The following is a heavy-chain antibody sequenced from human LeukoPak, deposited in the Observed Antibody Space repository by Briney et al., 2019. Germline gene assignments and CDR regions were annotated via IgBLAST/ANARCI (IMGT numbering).Heavy chain of an antibody. D-gene: IGHD6-13*01. CDR3: AKDPGGGAAAGTWLDY. CDR1: AFTFSSYA. J-gene: IGHJ4*02. V-gene: IGHV3-23*01. Sequence: GGSLRLSCAASAFTFSSYAMSWVRQAPGKGLEWVSYISSSSSTIYYADSVKGRFTISRDNSKNTLYLQMNSLRAEDTAVYYCAKDPGGGAAAGTWLDYWGQGTLVTVSS. CDR2: ISSSSSTI.